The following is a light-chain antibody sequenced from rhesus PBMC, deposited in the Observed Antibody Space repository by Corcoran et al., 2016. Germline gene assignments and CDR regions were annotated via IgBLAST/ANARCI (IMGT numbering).Light chain of an antibody. CDR2: AAT. Sequence: DIQMTQSPSSLSASVGDTVTITCRASQGTSSYLNWFQQKPGKAPKLLIYAATTLQSGVPSRFSGGGSGTDFTLTLSSLQPDDFGTYYCNQCRSYPWAFGQGAKVEI. J-gene: IGKJ1*01. CDR1: QGTSSY. V-gene: IGKV1-28*02. CDR3: NQCRSYPWA.